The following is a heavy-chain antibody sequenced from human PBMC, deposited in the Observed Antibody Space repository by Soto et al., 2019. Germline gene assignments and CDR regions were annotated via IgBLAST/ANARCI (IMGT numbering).Heavy chain of an antibody. CDR1: GYTFTSYG. Sequence: ASVKVSCKASGYTFTSYGISWVRQAPGQGLEWMGWINAYNGNTKYAQKFQGRVTITRDTSASTAYMELSSLRSEDTAVYYCARNWNYQKSDYWGQGTLVTVSS. CDR2: INAYNGNT. CDR3: ARNWNYQKSDY. D-gene: IGHD1-7*01. J-gene: IGHJ4*02. V-gene: IGHV1-18*01.